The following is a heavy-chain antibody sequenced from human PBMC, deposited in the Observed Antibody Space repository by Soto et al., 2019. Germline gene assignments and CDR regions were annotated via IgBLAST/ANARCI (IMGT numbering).Heavy chain of an antibody. CDR1: GFTFGDYA. J-gene: IGHJ6*02. D-gene: IGHD3-3*01. CDR2: IRSKAYGGTT. CDR3: TRLVLRFLEWSASGMDV. Sequence: HPGGSLRLSCTASGFTFGDYAMSWFRQAPGKGLEWVGFIRSKAYGGTTEYAASVKGRFTISRDDSKSIAYLQMNSLKTEDTAVYYCTRLVLRFLEWSASGMDVWGQGTLVTVSS. V-gene: IGHV3-49*03.